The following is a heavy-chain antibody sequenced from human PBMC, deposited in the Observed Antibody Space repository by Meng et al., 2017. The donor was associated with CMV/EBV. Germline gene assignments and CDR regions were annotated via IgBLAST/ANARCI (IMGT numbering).Heavy chain of an antibody. J-gene: IGHJ6*02. Sequence: SLKISCAASGFTFDDYAMHWVRQAPGKGLEWVSGISWNSGSIGYADSVKGRFTISRDNAKNSLYLQMNSLRAEDMAVYYCARDYDGSGEGYYYGMDVWGQGTTVTVSS. CDR1: GFTFDDYA. D-gene: IGHD3-10*01. CDR3: ARDYDGSGEGYYYGMDV. V-gene: IGHV3-9*03. CDR2: ISWNSGSI.